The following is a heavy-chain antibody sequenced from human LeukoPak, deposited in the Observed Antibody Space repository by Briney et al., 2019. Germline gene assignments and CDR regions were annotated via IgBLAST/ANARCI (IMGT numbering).Heavy chain of an antibody. V-gene: IGHV2-70*04. CDR2: IDWDDDK. CDR3: ARWYGSSGYFDY. J-gene: IGHJ4*02. CDR1: GFSLRTSGMR. Sequence: SGPTLVNPTPTLTLTCTFSGFSLRTSGMRVSWIRQPPGKALEWLSRIDWDDDKFYSTSLKTRLTISKDTSKNQVVLTMTNMDPVDTATYYCARWYGSSGYFDYWGQGTLVTVSS. D-gene: IGHD3-22*01.